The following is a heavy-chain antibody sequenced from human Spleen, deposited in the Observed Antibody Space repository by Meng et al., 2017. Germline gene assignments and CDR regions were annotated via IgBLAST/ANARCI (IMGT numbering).Heavy chain of an antibody. V-gene: IGHV4-34*01. Sequence: SQTRSLTGAVNGGSFSGDYWSWIRQPPGKGLEWIGQIKHSGSTIYNPSLNSRVTISLDTSNNQLSLRLNSVTAADAAVYYCARGPISETHDFASWGQGNLV. CDR3: ARGPISETHDFAS. J-gene: IGHJ4*02. CDR1: GGSFSGDY. CDR2: IKHSGST.